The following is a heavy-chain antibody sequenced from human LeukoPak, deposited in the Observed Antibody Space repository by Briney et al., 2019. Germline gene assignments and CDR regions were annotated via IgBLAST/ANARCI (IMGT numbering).Heavy chain of an antibody. CDR2: MNPKSGNT. V-gene: IGHV1-8*03. D-gene: IGHD6-19*01. CDR1: GYTFTSYD. Sequence: SVKVSCKASGYTFTSYDINWVRQVTGQGLEWMGWMNPKSGNTGYAQKFQGRVTITRNTSISTAYMEVSSLRYEDTAVYYCARRAVDNSYYYYMDVWGKGTTVTVSS. J-gene: IGHJ6*03. CDR3: ARRAVDNSYYYYMDV.